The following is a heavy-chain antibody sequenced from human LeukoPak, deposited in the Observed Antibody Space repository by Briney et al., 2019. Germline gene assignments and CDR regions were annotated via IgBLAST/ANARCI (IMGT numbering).Heavy chain of an antibody. CDR3: ARRYGSDAFDN. V-gene: IGHV4-39*01. Sequence: SETLSLTCTVSGGSLSSSSYYWGWIRQPPGKGLEGIGSTYYSGSTYYNPSLKSRVTMSIDQSKIQFSLELSSVTAADTGVYYCARRYGSDAFDNWGQGTMVTVSS. D-gene: IGHD3-10*01. CDR2: TYYSGST. J-gene: IGHJ3*02. CDR1: GGSLSSSSYY.